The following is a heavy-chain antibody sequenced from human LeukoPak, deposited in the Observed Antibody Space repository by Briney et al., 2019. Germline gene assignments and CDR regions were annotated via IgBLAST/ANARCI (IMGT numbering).Heavy chain of an antibody. J-gene: IGHJ5*02. CDR3: AREREYYYDSSGSNWFDP. CDR2: IYYSGST. CDR1: GGSISSGGYY. Sequence: SQTLSLTCTVSGGSISSGGYYWSWIRQHPGKGLEWIGYIYYSGSTYYNPSLKSRVTISVDTSKNQFSLKLSSVTAADTAVYYCAREREYYYDSSGSNWFDPWGQGTLVTVSS. V-gene: IGHV4-31*03. D-gene: IGHD3-22*01.